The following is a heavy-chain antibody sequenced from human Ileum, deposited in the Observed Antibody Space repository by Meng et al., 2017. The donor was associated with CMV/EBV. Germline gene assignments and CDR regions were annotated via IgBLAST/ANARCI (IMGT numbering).Heavy chain of an antibody. Sequence: QVQPVQSGAEVKKSGSSVKVSCKASGDTSSNYAVNWVRQAPGQGLEWMGGSIPLFATTYHAQKFRDRVTFTTDESTNTAYMELTSLTSEDTAVYYCVRDGYGSGSGIWFDPWGQGTLVTVSS. D-gene: IGHD3-10*01. CDR3: VRDGYGSGSGIWFDP. CDR2: SIPLFATT. J-gene: IGHJ5*02. CDR1: GDTSSNYA. V-gene: IGHV1-69*05.